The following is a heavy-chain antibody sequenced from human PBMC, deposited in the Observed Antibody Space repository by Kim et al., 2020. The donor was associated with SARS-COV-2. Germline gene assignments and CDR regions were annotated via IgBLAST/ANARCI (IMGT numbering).Heavy chain of an antibody. J-gene: IGHJ3*02. Sequence: SETLSLTCAVYGGSFSGYYWSWIRQPPGKGLEWIGEINHSGSTNYNPSLKSRVTISVDTSKNQFSLKLSSVTAADTAVYYCARTDYDSSGYYGNPTGAFDIWGQGTMVTVSS. CDR3: ARTDYDSSGYYGNPTGAFDI. V-gene: IGHV4-34*01. CDR2: INHSGST. D-gene: IGHD3-22*01. CDR1: GGSFSGYY.